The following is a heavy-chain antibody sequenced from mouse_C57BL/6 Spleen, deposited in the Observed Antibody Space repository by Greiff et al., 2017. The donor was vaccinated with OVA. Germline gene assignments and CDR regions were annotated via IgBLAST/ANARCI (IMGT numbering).Heavy chain of an antibody. J-gene: IGHJ2*01. CDR3: ARSTTVVATRFYFDY. D-gene: IGHD1-1*01. CDR1: GYTFTDYY. Sequence: EVQGVESGPVLVKPGASVKMSCKASGYTFTDYYMNWVKQSHGKSLEWIGVINPYNGGTSYNQKFKGKATLTVDKSSSTAYMELNSLTSEDSAVYYCARSTTVVATRFYFDYWGQGTTLTVSS. V-gene: IGHV1-19*01. CDR2: INPYNGGT.